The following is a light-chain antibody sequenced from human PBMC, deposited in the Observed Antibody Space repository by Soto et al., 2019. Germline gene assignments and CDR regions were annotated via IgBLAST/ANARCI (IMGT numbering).Light chain of an antibody. Sequence: EIVLTQSPATLSLSPGERATLSCRASQSVSSYLTWYQQKPGQAPRLLIYDASNRATGIPARFSGSRSGTDCTLTISSLEPEDFAVYYCQQRSNWTPLTFGGGTKVEIK. CDR1: QSVSSY. CDR3: QQRSNWTPLT. J-gene: IGKJ4*01. V-gene: IGKV3-11*01. CDR2: DAS.